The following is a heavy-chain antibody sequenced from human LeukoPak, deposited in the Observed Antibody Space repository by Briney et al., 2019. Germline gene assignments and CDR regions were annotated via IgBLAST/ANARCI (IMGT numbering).Heavy chain of an antibody. J-gene: IGHJ4*02. Sequence: GGSLRLSCAASGFTFSSYWMSWVRQAPGKGLEWVANIKQDGSEKYYVDSVKGRFTISRDNAKNSLYLQMNSLRAEDTAVYYCARDKYDILTGAFDYWGQGTLVTVSS. CDR2: IKQDGSEK. CDR3: ARDKYDILTGAFDY. V-gene: IGHV3-7*01. D-gene: IGHD3-9*01. CDR1: GFTFSSYW.